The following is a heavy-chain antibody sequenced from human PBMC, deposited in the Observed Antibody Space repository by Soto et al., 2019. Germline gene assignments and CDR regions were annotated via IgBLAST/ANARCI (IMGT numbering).Heavy chain of an antibody. CDR1: GFTFSSYS. J-gene: IGHJ4*02. Sequence: GGSLRLSCAASGFTFSSYSMNWVRQAPGKGLEWVSSISSSSSYIYYADSVKGRFTISRDNAKNSLYLQMNGLRAEDTAVYYCARPLTRIPGYWGQGTLVTVSS. CDR2: ISSSSSYI. CDR3: ARPLTRIPGY. D-gene: IGHD1-20*01. V-gene: IGHV3-21*01.